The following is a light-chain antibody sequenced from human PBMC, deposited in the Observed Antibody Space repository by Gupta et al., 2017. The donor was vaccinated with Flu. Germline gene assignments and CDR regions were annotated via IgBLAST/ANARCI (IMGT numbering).Light chain of an antibody. J-gene: IGKJ5*01. Sequence: TLSLSPGERATLSCRASQPVTSYYLAWYQQNPGQAPRLLIRNISIRATGIPDRLSGSGSGTDFTRTISRLEPEDFAVYYCQQYGNSHPVSFGQGTRLDIK. V-gene: IGKV3-20*01. CDR3: QQYGNSHPVS. CDR2: NIS. CDR1: QPVTSYY.